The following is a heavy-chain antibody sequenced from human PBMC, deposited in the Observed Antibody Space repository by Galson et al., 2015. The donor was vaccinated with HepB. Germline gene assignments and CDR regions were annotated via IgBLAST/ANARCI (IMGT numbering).Heavy chain of an antibody. CDR3: VAEGVAVYGATVSPPH. J-gene: IGHJ1*01. CDR1: GYNFIDYY. CDR2: INSNSGGA. V-gene: IGHV1-2*06. Sequence: SVKVSCKASGYNFIDYYLNWVRQAPGQGLEWMGRINSNSGGASYAQAFQGRVTMTRDTSITTAYMDLIGLKSGDTAVYYCVAEGVAVYGATVSPPHWGQGTLVTVSS. D-gene: IGHD2/OR15-2a*01.